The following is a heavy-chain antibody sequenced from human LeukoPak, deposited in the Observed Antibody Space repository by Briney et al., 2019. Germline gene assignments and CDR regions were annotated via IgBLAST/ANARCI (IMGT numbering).Heavy chain of an antibody. Sequence: SETLSLTCTVSGGSVSSGSYFWSWIRQPPGKGLEWIGYIYYSGSTNYSLSLKSRVTISVDTTKNQFSLKLTSVTAADTAVYYCATYVTGLYYFDYWGQGTLVTVSS. CDR3: ATYVTGLYYFDY. V-gene: IGHV4-61*01. CDR2: IYYSGST. D-gene: IGHD3-9*01. CDR1: GGSVSSGSYF. J-gene: IGHJ4*02.